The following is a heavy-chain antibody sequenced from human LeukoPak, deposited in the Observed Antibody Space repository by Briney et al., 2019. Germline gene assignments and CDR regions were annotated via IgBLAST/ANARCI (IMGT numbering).Heavy chain of an antibody. CDR1: GFTVSSNY. CDR3: ARPYGDYEYYFDY. Sequence: GGSLRLSCAASGFTVSSNYMSWVRQAPGKGLEWVSIIYSGGSTYYADSVKGRFTISRDNSKNTLYLQMNSLRAEDTAVYYCARPYGDYEYYFDYWGQGTLVTVSS. CDR2: IYSGGST. J-gene: IGHJ4*02. V-gene: IGHV3-66*04. D-gene: IGHD4-17*01.